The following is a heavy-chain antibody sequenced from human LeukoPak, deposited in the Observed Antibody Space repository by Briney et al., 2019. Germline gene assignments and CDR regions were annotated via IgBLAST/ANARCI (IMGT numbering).Heavy chain of an antibody. V-gene: IGHV1-69*04. D-gene: IGHD2-2*03. CDR1: GGTFSSDA. Sequence: GASVKVSCKASGGTFSSDAINWVRQAPGQGLEWMGRIIPILAATYAPLFEDRLTITADTSTSTAYMELSSLGSEDTAVYYCARVRGYCSSTSCRYDAFDIWGQGTMVTVSS. CDR2: IIPILAA. J-gene: IGHJ3*02. CDR3: ARVRGYCSSTSCRYDAFDI.